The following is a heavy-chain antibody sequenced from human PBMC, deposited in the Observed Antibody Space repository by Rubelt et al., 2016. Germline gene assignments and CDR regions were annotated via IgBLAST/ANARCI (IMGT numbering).Heavy chain of an antibody. J-gene: IGHJ4*02. CDR1: GGSFDGYH. CDR2: SNDRGST. CDR3: ARGYNYGPQYDF. D-gene: IGHD5-18*01. Sequence: QVQLQQWGAGLLKPSETLSLTCIVYGGSFDGYHWTWIRQPPGKGLAWIGDSNDRGSTNYNPSLTSRVTISVDTFKNQFSLKLSSVTAAGTAVYYCARGYNYGPQYDFWGQGTLVTVSS. V-gene: IGHV4-34*01.